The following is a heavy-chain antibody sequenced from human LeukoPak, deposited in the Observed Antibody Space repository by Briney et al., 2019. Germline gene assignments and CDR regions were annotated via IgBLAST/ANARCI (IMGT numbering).Heavy chain of an antibody. J-gene: IGHJ3*02. V-gene: IGHV1-18*01. CDR2: ISAYNGNT. D-gene: IGHD1-26*01. CDR1: GYTFTSYG. CDR3: ARDPTPSVGATGSAFDI. Sequence: ASVKVSCKASGYTFTSYGISWVRQAPGQGLEWMGWISAYNGNTNYAQKLQGRVTMTTDTSTSTAYMELRSLRSDDTAVYYCARDPTPSVGATGSAFDIWGQGTMVTVSS.